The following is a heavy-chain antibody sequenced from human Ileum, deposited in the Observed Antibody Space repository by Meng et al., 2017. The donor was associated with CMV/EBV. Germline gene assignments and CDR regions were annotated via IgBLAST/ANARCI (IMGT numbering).Heavy chain of an antibody. CDR2: IRFDGSYK. CDR3: AKGGSGSYLTYGMDV. V-gene: IGHV3-30*02. CDR1: GFTFSNYG. D-gene: IGHD1-26*01. J-gene: IGHJ6*02. Sequence: GGSLRLSCAASGFTFSNYGMHWVRQAPGKGLEWVAFIRFDGSYKYYADSVKGRFTISRDNSKNTLYLQMNSLRAEDTAVYYCAKGGSGSYLTYGMDVWCQGTTVTVSS.